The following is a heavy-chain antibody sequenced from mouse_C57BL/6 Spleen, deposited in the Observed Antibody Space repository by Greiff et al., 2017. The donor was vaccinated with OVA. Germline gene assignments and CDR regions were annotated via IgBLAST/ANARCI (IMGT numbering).Heavy chain of an antibody. Sequence: DVKLVESGGGLVKPGGSLKLSCAASGFTFSSYAMSWVRQTPEKRLEWVATISDGGSYTYYPDNVKGRFTISRDNAKNNLYLQMSHLKSEDTAMYYCARDSPYYAFDYWGQGTTLTVSS. CDR3: ARDSPYYAFDY. J-gene: IGHJ2*01. D-gene: IGHD1-1*01. CDR2: ISDGGSYT. CDR1: GFTFSSYA. V-gene: IGHV5-4*01.